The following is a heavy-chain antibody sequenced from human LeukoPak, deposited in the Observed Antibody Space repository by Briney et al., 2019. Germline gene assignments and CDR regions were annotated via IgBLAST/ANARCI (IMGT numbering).Heavy chain of an antibody. CDR2: IIPILGIA. D-gene: IGHD2-21*02. CDR1: GGTFSSYA. Sequence: GASVKVSCKASGGTFSSYAISWVRQAPGQGLEWMGRIIPILGIANYAQKFQGRVTITADKSTSTAYMELSSLRSEDTAVYYCAREGRSNCGGGCDPGYWGQGTLVTVSS. J-gene: IGHJ4*02. V-gene: IGHV1-69*04. CDR3: AREGRSNCGGGCDPGY.